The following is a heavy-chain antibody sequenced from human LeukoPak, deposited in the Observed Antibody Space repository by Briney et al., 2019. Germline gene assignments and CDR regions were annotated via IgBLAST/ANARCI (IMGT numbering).Heavy chain of an antibody. CDR1: GGSISSYY. Sequence: SETLSLTCTVSGGSISSYYWSWIRQPPGKGLEWIGYIYYSGSTNYIPSLKSRVTISVDTSKNQFSLKLSSVTAADTAVYYCARTYPNSGSVDYWGQGTLVTVSS. D-gene: IGHD1-26*01. CDR3: ARTYPNSGSVDY. V-gene: IGHV4-59*08. J-gene: IGHJ4*02. CDR2: IYYSGST.